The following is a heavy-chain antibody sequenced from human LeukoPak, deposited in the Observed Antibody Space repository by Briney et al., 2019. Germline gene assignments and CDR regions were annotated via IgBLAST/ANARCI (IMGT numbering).Heavy chain of an antibody. V-gene: IGHV3-53*04. CDR1: EFTVSNNY. CDR3: ARVMMTFGSYAMDV. CDR2: IYSSGST. J-gene: IGHJ6*02. D-gene: IGHD3-16*01. Sequence: SGGSLRLSCAASEFTVSNNYMSWVRQAPGKGLEWVSVIYSSGSTYYADSVKGRFTISRHNSKKTLYLQMNSLRPEDTAVYYCARVMMTFGSYAMDVWGQGTTVTVSS.